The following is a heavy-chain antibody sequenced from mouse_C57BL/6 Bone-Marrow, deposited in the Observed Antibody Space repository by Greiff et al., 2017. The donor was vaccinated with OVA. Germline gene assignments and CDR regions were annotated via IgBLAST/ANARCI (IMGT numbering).Heavy chain of an antibody. CDR1: GFSLTSYA. J-gene: IGHJ2*01. V-gene: IGHV2-9-1*01. CDR3: ARRGDYDVDYFDY. D-gene: IGHD2-4*01. Sequence: VQGVESGPGLVAPSQSLSITCTVSGFSLTSYAICWVRQPPGKGLEWLGVIWTGGGTNYNSALKSRLSISKDNSKSQVFLKMNSLQTDDTARYYCARRGDYDVDYFDYWGQGTTLTVSS. CDR2: IWTGGGT.